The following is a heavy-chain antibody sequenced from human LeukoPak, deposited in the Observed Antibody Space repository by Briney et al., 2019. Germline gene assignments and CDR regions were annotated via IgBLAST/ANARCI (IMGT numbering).Heavy chain of an antibody. D-gene: IGHD1-14*01. Sequence: SETLSLTCTVSSGSINNYYWSWIRQTPGKGLEWIGYILSGGSTNYNPSVKSRVTISVDTSKNQFSLKLSFVTAADTAVYYCARTNQISETAFDIWGQGTMVIVSS. J-gene: IGHJ3*02. CDR2: ILSGGST. CDR1: SGSINNYY. V-gene: IGHV4-59*01. CDR3: ARTNQISETAFDI.